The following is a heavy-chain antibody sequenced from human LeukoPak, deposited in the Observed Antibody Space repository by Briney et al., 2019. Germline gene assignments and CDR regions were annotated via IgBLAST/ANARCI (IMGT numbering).Heavy chain of an antibody. J-gene: IGHJ3*02. V-gene: IGHV1-18*04. CDR3: AREDGDIVVVTATRAFDI. CDR1: GYTFTSYG. Sequence: ASVKVSCKASGYTFTSYGISWVRQAPGQGLEWVGWISAYNGNTNYAQKLQGRVTVTTDTSTSTAYMELRSLRSDDTAVYYCAREDGDIVVVTATRAFDIWGQGTMVTVSS. CDR2: ISAYNGNT. D-gene: IGHD2-21*02.